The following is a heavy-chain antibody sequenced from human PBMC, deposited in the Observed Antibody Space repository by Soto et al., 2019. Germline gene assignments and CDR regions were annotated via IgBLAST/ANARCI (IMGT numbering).Heavy chain of an antibody. CDR2: IYYSGST. V-gene: IGHV4-30-4*01. CDR3: ARASYGSGSNY. CDR1: GGSISSGDYY. D-gene: IGHD3-10*01. Sequence: NPSETLSLTCTVSGGSISSGDYYWSWIRQPPGKGLEWIGHIYYSGSTYYNPSLKSRVTISVDTSKNQFSLKLSSVTAADTAVYYCARASYGSGSNYWGQGTLVTVSS. J-gene: IGHJ4*02.